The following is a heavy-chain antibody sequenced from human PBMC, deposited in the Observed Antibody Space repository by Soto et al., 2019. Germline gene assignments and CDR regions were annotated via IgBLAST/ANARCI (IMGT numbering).Heavy chain of an antibody. CDR3: ARVLRFLEWLPAGY. CDR2: INPNSGGT. CDR1: GYAFAGYY. Sequence: GXSVKVSCKASGYAFAGYYMHWVRQAPGQGLEWMGWINPNSGGTNYAQKFQGRVTMTRDTSISTAYMELSRLRSDDTAVYYCARVLRFLEWLPAGYWGQGTLVTVSS. J-gene: IGHJ4*02. V-gene: IGHV1-2*02. D-gene: IGHD3-3*01.